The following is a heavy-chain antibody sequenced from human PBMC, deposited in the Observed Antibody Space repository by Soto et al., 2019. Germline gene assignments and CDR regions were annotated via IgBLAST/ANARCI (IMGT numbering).Heavy chain of an antibody. CDR1: GFTFSSYG. Sequence: QVQLVESGGGVVQPGRSLRLSCAASGFTFSSYGMHWVRQAPGKGLEWVAVIWYDGSNKYYADSVKGRFTISRDNSKNTLYLQMNSLRAEDTAVYYCATDYPMYYYDSSGYQDYWGQGTLVTVSS. D-gene: IGHD3-22*01. V-gene: IGHV3-33*01. CDR3: ATDYPMYYYDSSGYQDY. CDR2: IWYDGSNK. J-gene: IGHJ4*02.